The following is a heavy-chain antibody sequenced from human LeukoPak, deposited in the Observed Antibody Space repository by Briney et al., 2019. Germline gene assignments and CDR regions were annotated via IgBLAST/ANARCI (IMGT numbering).Heavy chain of an antibody. CDR3: ARDRDRMVQGVTALFDY. CDR2: ISGSNGNT. Sequence: ASVKVSCKTSGYTFTTNGISWVRQAPGQGLEWMGWISGSNGNTKYAQKVQGRVTMTTDTSTTTAYMEVRSLRSDDTAVYYCARDRDRMVQGVTALFDYWGQGTLVTVSS. J-gene: IGHJ4*02. V-gene: IGHV1-18*04. D-gene: IGHD3-10*01. CDR1: GYTFTTNG.